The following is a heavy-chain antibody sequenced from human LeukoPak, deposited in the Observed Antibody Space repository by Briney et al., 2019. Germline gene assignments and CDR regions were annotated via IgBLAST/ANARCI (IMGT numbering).Heavy chain of an antibody. CDR1: GFSFEAYG. D-gene: IGHD1-1*01. CDR3: TRVTSWRTGFDY. V-gene: IGHV3-9*01. Sequence: PGGSLRLSCAASGFSFEAYGMYWVRQAPGKGLEWVSGITWNSDDIAYADSVKGRFTISRDNAKNCLYLQMNSLTVEDTALYYCTRVTSWRTGFDYWGQGTLVTVSS. CDR2: ITWNSDDI. J-gene: IGHJ4*02.